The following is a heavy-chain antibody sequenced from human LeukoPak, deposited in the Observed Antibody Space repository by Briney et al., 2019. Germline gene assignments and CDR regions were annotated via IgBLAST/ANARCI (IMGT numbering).Heavy chain of an antibody. CDR3: ARYGGGYDFHDAFDI. CDR2: IDPNSGGT. D-gene: IGHD5-12*01. V-gene: IGHV1-2*02. Sequence: ASVKVSCKASGYTFTGYYMHWVRQAPGQGLEWMGWIDPNSGGTNYAQKFQGRVTMTRDTSISTAYMELSRLRSDDTAVYYCARYGGGYDFHDAFDIWGQGTMVTVSS. J-gene: IGHJ3*02. CDR1: GYTFTGYY.